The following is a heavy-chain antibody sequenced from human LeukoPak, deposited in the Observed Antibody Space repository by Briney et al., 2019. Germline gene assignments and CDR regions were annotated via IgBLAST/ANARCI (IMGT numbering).Heavy chain of an antibody. V-gene: IGHV4-39*01. CDR2: ISYSGNT. D-gene: IGHD1-26*01. CDR3: ARLRGIILGALLHYYFDY. CDR1: GGSISGSSYS. Sequence: SETLSLTCTVSGGSISGSSYSRGWIRQPPGKGLEWIGSISYSGNTYYSPSLKSRVTISIDTSKNQFSLKLSSVTAADTAVYYCARLRGIILGALLHYYFDYWGQGTLVSVSS. J-gene: IGHJ4*02.